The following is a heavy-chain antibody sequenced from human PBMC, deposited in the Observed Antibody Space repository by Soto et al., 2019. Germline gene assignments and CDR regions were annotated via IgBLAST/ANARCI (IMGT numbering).Heavy chain of an antibody. CDR2: IYFNGNT. J-gene: IGHJ4*02. D-gene: IGHD3-16*01. CDR3: ASVTFGGVVLAH. Sequence: LSLTCSVSADSFSKYYWTWIRQPPGEGLEWIGYIYFNGNTNYNPSLKGRVTISIGTSKKQFSLNLSSVTAADTAVYYCASVTFGGVVLAHWGQGTLVTVSS. CDR1: ADSFSKYY. V-gene: IGHV4-59*01.